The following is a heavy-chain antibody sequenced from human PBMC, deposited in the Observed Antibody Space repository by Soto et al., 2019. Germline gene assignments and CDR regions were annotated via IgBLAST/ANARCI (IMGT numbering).Heavy chain of an antibody. D-gene: IGHD4-17*01. J-gene: IGHJ5*02. Sequence: QITLKESGPTLVKPTQTLTLTCTFSGFSLSTSGVGVGWIRQPPGKALEWLALIYWDDDKRYSPSLKSRLTIPKDTSKNQVVLTMTNRDPVDTATYYCARTRDYGDYGGWFDPWGQGTLVTVSS. CDR2: IYWDDDK. CDR3: ARTRDYGDYGGWFDP. CDR1: GFSLSTSGVG. V-gene: IGHV2-5*02.